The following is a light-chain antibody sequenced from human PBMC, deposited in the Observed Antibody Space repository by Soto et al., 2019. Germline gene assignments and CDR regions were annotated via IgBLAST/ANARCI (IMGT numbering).Light chain of an antibody. V-gene: IGLV2-23*02. J-gene: IGLJ2*01. CDR1: SGDVGSYDL. Sequence: QSALTQPASVSGSPGQSITISCTGTSGDVGSYDLVSWYQQPPGKAPKLMIYEVTKRPSGVSDRFSGSKSGNTASLTISGLQAEDEANYYCCSYVGSSTVIFGGGTKLTVL. CDR2: EVT. CDR3: CSYVGSSTVI.